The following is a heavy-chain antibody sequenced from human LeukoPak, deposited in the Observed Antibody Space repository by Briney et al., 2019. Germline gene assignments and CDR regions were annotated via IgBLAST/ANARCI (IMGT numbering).Heavy chain of an antibody. J-gene: IGHJ5*02. CDR2: INHSGNT. V-gene: IGHV4-34*01. CDR1: GGSFSGYY. D-gene: IGHD6-13*01. Sequence: SETLSLTCAVYGGSFSGYYWSWIRQPPGKGLEWIGEINHSGNTNYNPSLKSRITISVDTSKNQFSLKLSSVTAADTAVYYCVRRSPIAGLGWFDPWGQGTLVTVSS. CDR3: VRRSPIAGLGWFDP.